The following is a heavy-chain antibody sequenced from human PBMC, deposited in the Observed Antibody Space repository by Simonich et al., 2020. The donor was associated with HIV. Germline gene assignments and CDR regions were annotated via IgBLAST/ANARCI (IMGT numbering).Heavy chain of an antibody. Sequence: QVQLVQSGAEVKKPGSSVKVSCKASGGTFSSHVISWVRQAPGQGREWMGGIIHIFGTTHNAQKFQGRVTITADESTSTAYMELSSLRSEDTAVYYCARGGGEQQLVSWFDPWGQGTLVTVSS. J-gene: IGHJ5*02. V-gene: IGHV1-69*13. CDR1: GGTFSSHV. CDR2: IIHIFGTT. CDR3: ARGGGEQQLVSWFDP. D-gene: IGHD6-13*01.